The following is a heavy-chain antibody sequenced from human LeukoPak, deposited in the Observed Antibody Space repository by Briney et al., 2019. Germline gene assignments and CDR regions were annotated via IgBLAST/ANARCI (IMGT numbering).Heavy chain of an antibody. CDR3: AKVPSDGVRGDTIDY. V-gene: IGHV3-48*03. CDR1: GFTFSSYE. D-gene: IGHD3-10*01. J-gene: IGHJ4*02. CDR2: ISSSGSTI. Sequence: PGGSLRLSCAASGFTFSSYEMNWVRQAPGKGLEWVSYISSSGSTIYYADSVKGRFTISRDNAKNSLYLQMNSLRAEDTAVYYCAKVPSDGVRGDTIDYWGQGTLVTVSS.